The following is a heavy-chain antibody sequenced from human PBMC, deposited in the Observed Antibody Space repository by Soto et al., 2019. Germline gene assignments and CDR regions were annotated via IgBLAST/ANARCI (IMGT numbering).Heavy chain of an antibody. CDR3: ARVLGDFWSGYDQTNAFDI. J-gene: IGHJ3*02. Sequence: GGSLSLSCAASGFTFSDYYMSWIRQAPGKGLEWVSYISSSGSTIYYADSVKGRFTISRDNAKNSLYLQMNSLRAEDTAVYYCARVLGDFWSGYDQTNAFDIWGQGTMVTVSS. CDR1: GFTFSDYY. V-gene: IGHV3-11*01. CDR2: ISSSGSTI. D-gene: IGHD3-3*01.